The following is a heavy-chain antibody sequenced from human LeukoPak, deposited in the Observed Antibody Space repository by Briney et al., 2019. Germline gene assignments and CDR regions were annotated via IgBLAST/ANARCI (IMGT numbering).Heavy chain of an antibody. CDR1: GGSISSGSYY. CDR2: IYTSGST. D-gene: IGHD1-26*01. J-gene: IGHJ4*02. V-gene: IGHV4-61*02. Sequence: PSETLSLTCTVSGGSISSGSYYWSWIRQPAGKGLEWIGRIYTSGSTNYNPSLKSRVTMSVDTSKNQFSLKLSSVTAADTAVYYCARAGRGADYWGQGTLVTVSS. CDR3: ARAGRGADY.